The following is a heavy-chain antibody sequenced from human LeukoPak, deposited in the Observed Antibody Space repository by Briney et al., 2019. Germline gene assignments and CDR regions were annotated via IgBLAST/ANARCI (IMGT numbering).Heavy chain of an antibody. Sequence: TSATLSRNCSVSGVSISSNYWNWMRQPPGKGLEGIGYIYYSGSTNYNPSLESRVTITVETSKKQFSLKLSSVTAADTAVYYCARYYSSSFVPTPGPIDVFNIWGQGTMVTVSS. CDR1: GVSISSNY. D-gene: IGHD3-10*01. CDR2: IYYSGST. V-gene: IGHV4-59*01. J-gene: IGHJ3*02. CDR3: ARYYSSSFVPTPGPIDVFNI.